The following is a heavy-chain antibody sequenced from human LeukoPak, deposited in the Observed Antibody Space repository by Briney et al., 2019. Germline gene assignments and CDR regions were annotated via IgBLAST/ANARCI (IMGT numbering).Heavy chain of an antibody. J-gene: IGHJ6*03. CDR2: IKNKTDGGTT. Sequence: GGSLRLSCAASVVTLCNALMSWVRPAPRKGLGWVCRIKNKTDGGTTDYAASVKGRFTISSDDSKNTLYLQMNSLKTEDTAVYYCTTAVVVVPAASPTYYYMDLWGKGTTVTVSS. CDR3: TTAVVVVPAASPTYYYMDL. V-gene: IGHV3-15*01. D-gene: IGHD2-2*01. CDR1: VVTLCNAL.